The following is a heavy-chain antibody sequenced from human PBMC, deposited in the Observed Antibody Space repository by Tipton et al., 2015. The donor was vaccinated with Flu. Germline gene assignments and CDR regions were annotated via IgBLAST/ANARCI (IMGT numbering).Heavy chain of an antibody. CDR3: AREGFDSSGYRAGDAFDI. J-gene: IGHJ3*02. D-gene: IGHD3-22*01. CDR1: GGSISSGSYY. CDR2: IYTSGST. Sequence: TLSLTCTVSGGSISSGSYYWSWIRQPAGKGLEWIGRIYTSGSTNYNPSLKSRVTISVDTSKNQFSLKLSSVTAADTAVYYCAREGFDSSGYRAGDAFDIWGLGTMVTVSS. V-gene: IGHV4-61*02.